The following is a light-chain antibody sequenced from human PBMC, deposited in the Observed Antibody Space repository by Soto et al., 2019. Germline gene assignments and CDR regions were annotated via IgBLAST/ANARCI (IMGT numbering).Light chain of an antibody. CDR1: QDISNW. Sequence: DIQMTQSPSSVSASVGDRVTITCRASQDISNWLAWYQQKPGKAPKLLIYDVSSLPSGVPSRFSGSRSGTDLILTISSLQPDDSATYYCQQANSFPLTFGGGTKVQIK. CDR2: DVS. V-gene: IGKV1-12*01. CDR3: QQANSFPLT. J-gene: IGKJ4*01.